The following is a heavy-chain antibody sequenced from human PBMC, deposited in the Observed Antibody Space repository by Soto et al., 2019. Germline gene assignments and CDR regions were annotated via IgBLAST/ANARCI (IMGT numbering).Heavy chain of an antibody. CDR2: ISWDGGST. V-gene: IGHV3-43*01. J-gene: IGHJ5*02. D-gene: IGHD6-13*01. CDR3: ARGGGSSWYDRLPRNNWFDP. Sequence: GGSLRLSCAASGFTFDDYTMHWVRQAPGKGLEWVSLISWDGGSTYYADSVKGRFTISRDNSKNSLYLQMNSLRTEDTALYYCARGGGSSWYDRLPRNNWFDPWGQGTLVTVSS. CDR1: GFTFDDYT.